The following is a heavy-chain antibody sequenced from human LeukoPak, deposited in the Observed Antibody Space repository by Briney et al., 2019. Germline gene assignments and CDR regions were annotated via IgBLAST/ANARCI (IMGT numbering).Heavy chain of an antibody. CDR1: GFTFTTYH. CDR3: ARDGPNKRFDY. D-gene: IGHD1/OR15-1a*01. V-gene: IGHV3-13*01. J-gene: IGHJ4*02. Sequence: GGSLRLSFAASGFTFTTYHMHWVPQATGKGLEWVSAIGTTGDTYYPGSVKGRFTISRGNAKNSLYLQMNSLRAGDTAVYYCARDGPNKRFDYWGQGTLVTVSS. CDR2: IGTTGDT.